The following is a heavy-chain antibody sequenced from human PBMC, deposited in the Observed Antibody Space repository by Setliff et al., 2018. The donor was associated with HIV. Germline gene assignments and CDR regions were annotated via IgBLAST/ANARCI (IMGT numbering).Heavy chain of an antibody. J-gene: IGHJ3*02. V-gene: IGHV5-51*01. CDR2: IYPGDSET. Sequence: PGESLKISCKGSGYSFTSYWIGWVRQMPGKGLEWMGIIYPGDSETRYSPSFQGQVTISVDKSISTAYVQWSSLKASDTAMYYCARRGIVVVPAGAFDIWGQGTMVTVS. D-gene: IGHD2-2*01. CDR1: GYSFTSYW. CDR3: ARRGIVVVPAGAFDI.